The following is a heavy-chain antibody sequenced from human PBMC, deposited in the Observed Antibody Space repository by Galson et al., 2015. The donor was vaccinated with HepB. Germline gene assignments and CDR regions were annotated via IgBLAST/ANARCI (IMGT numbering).Heavy chain of an antibody. Sequence: SLRLSCAASGFTFSSHAMSWVRQAPGKGLEWVSAISGSGGSTYYADSVKGRFTISRDNSKNTLYLQMNSLRAEDTAVYYCANSMVQGAMPYYYYYYYMDVWGKGTTVTVSS. V-gene: IGHV3-23*01. J-gene: IGHJ6*03. CDR1: GFTFSSHA. D-gene: IGHD3-10*01. CDR3: ANSMVQGAMPYYYYYYYMDV. CDR2: ISGSGGST.